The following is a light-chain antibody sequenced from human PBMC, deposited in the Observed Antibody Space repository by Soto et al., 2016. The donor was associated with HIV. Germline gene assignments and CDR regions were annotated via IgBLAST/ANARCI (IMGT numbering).Light chain of an antibody. CDR3: NSRDSSDNHNYV. CDR2: GKN. CDR1: SLRKYY. Sequence: SSELTQDPAVSVALGQTVRITCQGDSLRKYYASWYQQKPGQAPVLVIYGKNNRPSGIPGRFSGSNSVNTASLTITGAQAEDEADYYCNSRDSSDNHNYVFGTGTKVTVL. V-gene: IGLV3-19*01. J-gene: IGLJ1*01.